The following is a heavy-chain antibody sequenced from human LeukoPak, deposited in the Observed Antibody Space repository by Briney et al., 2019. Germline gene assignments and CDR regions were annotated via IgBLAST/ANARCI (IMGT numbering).Heavy chain of an antibody. CDR1: GFALSSYW. Sequence: GGSLRLSCAASGFALSSYWMHWVRQVPGRGLVWVSRINSDGSTTGYADSVKGRFTISRDNAKNTLYLQMNSLRAEDTAVYYCARRDVLETWGQGTLVKVSS. CDR2: INSDGSTT. J-gene: IGHJ3*02. CDR3: ARRDVLET. V-gene: IGHV3-74*01.